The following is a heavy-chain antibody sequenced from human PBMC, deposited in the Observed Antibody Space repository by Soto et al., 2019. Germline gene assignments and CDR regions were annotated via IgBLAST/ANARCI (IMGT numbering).Heavy chain of an antibody. CDR1: GYPVTAYY. V-gene: IGHV1-2*02. CDR2: INPATGAA. J-gene: IGHJ3*02. CDR3: ARGGGVGVAGSAAFDM. Sequence: QLHLVQSGAVVKKPGASVTVSCSASGYPVTAYYMHWVRQAPGRGLEWMGGINPATGAAKYTQTFQGRVTMTRDTSTRTVFMELSGLTSEDTAGFFWARGGGVGVAGSAAFDMWGQGTLVTVSS. D-gene: IGHD3-3*01.